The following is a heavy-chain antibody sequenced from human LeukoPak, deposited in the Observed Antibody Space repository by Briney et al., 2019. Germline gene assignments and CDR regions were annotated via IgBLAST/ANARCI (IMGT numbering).Heavy chain of an antibody. Sequence: GGSLRLSCAASGFTLSTYNMKWVRQAPRKGLEWVSSISTSSSYIYYADSVKGRFTIFRDNARNSLYLQMNSLRAEDTAVYYCARDRDWNSGFDYWGQGTLVTVSS. CDR2: ISTSSSYI. CDR3: ARDRDWNSGFDY. CDR1: GFTLSTYN. V-gene: IGHV3-21*01. D-gene: IGHD1-7*01. J-gene: IGHJ4*02.